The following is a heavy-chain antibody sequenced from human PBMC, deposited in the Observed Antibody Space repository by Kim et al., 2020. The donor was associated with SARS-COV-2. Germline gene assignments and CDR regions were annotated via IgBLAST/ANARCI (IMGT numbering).Heavy chain of an antibody. Sequence: LKSRVTISVDTSKNQFSRKLGSVTAADTAVYYCARAPLSVRGVISDAFDIWGQGTMVTVSS. J-gene: IGHJ3*02. D-gene: IGHD3-10*02. V-gene: IGHV4-30-2*04. CDR3: ARAPLSVRGVISDAFDI.